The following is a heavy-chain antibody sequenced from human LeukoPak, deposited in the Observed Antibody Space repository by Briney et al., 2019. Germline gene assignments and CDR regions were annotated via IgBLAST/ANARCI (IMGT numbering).Heavy chain of an antibody. CDR2: IYYSGST. D-gene: IGHD3-10*01. Sequence: PSETLSLTCTVSGGSISSYYWSWIRQPPGKGLDWIGYIYYSGSTTYNPSLKSRVTISVDTSKNQFSLKLSSVTAADTAVYYCARDRPTISYYYGSGSYGANWFDPWGQGTLVTVSS. J-gene: IGHJ5*02. CDR3: ARDRPTISYYYGSGSYGANWFDP. CDR1: GGSISSYY. V-gene: IGHV4-59*01.